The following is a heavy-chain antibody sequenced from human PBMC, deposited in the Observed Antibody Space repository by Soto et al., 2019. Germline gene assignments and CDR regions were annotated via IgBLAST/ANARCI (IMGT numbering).Heavy chain of an antibody. CDR1: GGTFSSYA. CDR2: IIPIFGTA. D-gene: IGHD5-12*01. CDR3: ARGEMATTPVPIDY. V-gene: IGHV1-69*01. Sequence: QVQLVQSGAEVKKPGSSVHVSCKASGGTFSSYAISWVRQAPGQGLEWMGGIIPIFGTANYAQKFQGRVTITADESTSTAYMELSSLRSEDTAVYYCARGEMATTPVPIDYWGQGTLVTVSS. J-gene: IGHJ4*02.